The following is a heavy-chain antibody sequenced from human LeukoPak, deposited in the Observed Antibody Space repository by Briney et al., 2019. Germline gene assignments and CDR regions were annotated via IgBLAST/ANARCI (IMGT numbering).Heavy chain of an antibody. CDR3: ARATYYDFWSGYSPKHDPFDI. CDR2: IYYSGST. D-gene: IGHD3-3*01. J-gene: IGHJ3*02. Sequence: SETLSLTCTVSGGSISSYYWSWIRQPPGKGVEWIGYIYYSGSTNYNPSLKSRVTISVDTSKNQFSLKLSSVTAADTAVYYCARATYYDFWSGYSPKHDPFDIWGQGTMVTVSS. CDR1: GGSISSYY. V-gene: IGHV4-59*01.